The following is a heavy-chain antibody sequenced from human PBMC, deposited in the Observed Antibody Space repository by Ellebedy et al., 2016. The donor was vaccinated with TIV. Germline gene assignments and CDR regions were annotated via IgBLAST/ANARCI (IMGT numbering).Heavy chain of an antibody. CDR2: ISSSSSTI. CDR3: ARDPREWLVRGYFDC. CDR1: GFTFSSYS. V-gene: IGHV3-48*01. Sequence: GESLKISCAASGFTFSSYSMNWVRQAPGKGLEWVSYISSSSSTIYYADSVKGRFTISRDNAKNSLYLQMNSLRAEDTAVYYCARDPREWLVRGYFDCWGQGTLVTVSS. J-gene: IGHJ4*02. D-gene: IGHD6-19*01.